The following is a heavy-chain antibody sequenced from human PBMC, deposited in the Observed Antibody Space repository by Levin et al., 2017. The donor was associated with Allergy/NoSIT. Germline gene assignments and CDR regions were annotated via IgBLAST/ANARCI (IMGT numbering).Heavy chain of an antibody. CDR2: IGTAGDT. J-gene: IGHJ6*02. Sequence: GESLKISCAASGFTFSSYDMHWVRQATGKGLEWVSAIGTAGDTYYPGSVKGRFTISRENAKNSLYLQMNSLRAGDTAVYYCARGGRSDFWSGYPNYYYYGMDVWGQGTTVTVSS. D-gene: IGHD3-3*01. CDR3: ARGGRSDFWSGYPNYYYYGMDV. V-gene: IGHV3-13*01. CDR1: GFTFSSYD.